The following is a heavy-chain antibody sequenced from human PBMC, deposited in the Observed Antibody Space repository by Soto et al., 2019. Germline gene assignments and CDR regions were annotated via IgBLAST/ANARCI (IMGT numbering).Heavy chain of an antibody. D-gene: IGHD1-26*01. CDR2: IYPDDSDT. J-gene: IGHJ6*02. CDR1: GYNFTNYW. Sequence: ESLKISCKGSGYNFTNYWIGWVRQMPGKGLERMGIIYPDDSDTRYSPSFQGQVTISVDKSISAAYLQWGSLKASDTAMYFCARQEGATVLFYYGMDVWGQGTTVTVSS. CDR3: ARQEGATVLFYYGMDV. V-gene: IGHV5-51*01.